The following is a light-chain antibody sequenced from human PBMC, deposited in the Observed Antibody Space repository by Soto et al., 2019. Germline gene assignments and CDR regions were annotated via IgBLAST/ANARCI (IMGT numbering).Light chain of an antibody. J-gene: IGLJ1*01. Sequence: QSVLTQPPSVSGAPGQRVTISCTGSSSNIGAGYDVHWYQQLPGTAPKLLIYGNSNRPSGVPDRFSGSKSGTSASLAITGLQAEDEADYYCQSSDSSLHVFGTGTKLTVL. CDR1: SSNIGAGYD. CDR2: GNS. CDR3: QSSDSSLHV. V-gene: IGLV1-40*01.